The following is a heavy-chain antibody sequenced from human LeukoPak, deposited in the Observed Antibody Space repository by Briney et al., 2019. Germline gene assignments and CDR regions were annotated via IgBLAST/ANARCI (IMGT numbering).Heavy chain of an antibody. CDR3: ARDSRGDYALYYYYYMDV. D-gene: IGHD4-17*01. CDR2: INPNSGGT. Sequence: GASVKVSCKASGYTFTGYYMHWVRQAPGQGLEWMGWINPNSGGTNYAQKFQGRVTMTRDTSISTAYMELSRLRSDDTAVYYCARDSRGDYALYYYYYMDVWGKGTTVTVSS. V-gene: IGHV1-2*02. CDR1: GYTFTGYY. J-gene: IGHJ6*03.